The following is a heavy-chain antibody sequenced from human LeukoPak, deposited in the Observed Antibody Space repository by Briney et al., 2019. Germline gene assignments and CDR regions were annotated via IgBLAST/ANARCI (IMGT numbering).Heavy chain of an antibody. CDR1: GGSISSGDYY. CDR2: IYYSGST. J-gene: IGHJ4*02. CDR3: AREGAGYSSSWLFDY. D-gene: IGHD6-13*01. Sequence: SQTLSLTCTVSGGSISSGDYYWSWIRQPPGKGLEWIGYIYYSGSTYYNPSLKSRVTISVDTSKNQFSLKLSSVTAADTAVYYCAREGAGYSSSWLFDYWGQGTLVTVSS. V-gene: IGHV4-30-4*01.